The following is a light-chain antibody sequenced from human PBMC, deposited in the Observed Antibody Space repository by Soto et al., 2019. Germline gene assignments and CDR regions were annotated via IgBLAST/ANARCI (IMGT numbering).Light chain of an antibody. Sequence: QSVLTQPPSASGSPGQSVTISCTGTSSDVGAYNYVSWYQQHPGKAPKLMIYEVTNRPSGVPDRFSASKSGNTASLTVSGLQAEDEDDYFCSSYAGFNNFVFGTGTKVTVL. V-gene: IGLV2-8*01. CDR1: SSDVGAYNY. CDR2: EVT. J-gene: IGLJ1*01. CDR3: SSYAGFNNFV.